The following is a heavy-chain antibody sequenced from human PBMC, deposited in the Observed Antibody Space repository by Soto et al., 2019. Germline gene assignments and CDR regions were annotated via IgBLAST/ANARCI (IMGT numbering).Heavy chain of an antibody. J-gene: IGHJ5*01. CDR1: GGSISSYY. Sequence: SETLSLTCTVSGGSISSYYWSWIRQPPGKGLEWIGYVYYSGTTKYNPSLESRVTISVDTSKNQFSLKLDSVTAADTAVYSCGRMVVNNWFDSWGQGTLVTVSS. CDR2: VYYSGTT. V-gene: IGHV4-59*01. D-gene: IGHD2-15*01. CDR3: GRMVVNNWFDS.